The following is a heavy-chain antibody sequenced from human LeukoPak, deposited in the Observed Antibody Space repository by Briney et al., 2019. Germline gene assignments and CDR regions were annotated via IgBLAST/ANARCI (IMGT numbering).Heavy chain of an antibody. D-gene: IGHD1-26*01. CDR3: ARLALQEVGATQTYYLDY. CDR2: INHSGST. Sequence: SETLSLTCAVYDGSFSGYYWSWIRQPPGKGLEWIGEINHSGSTNYNPSLKSRVTISLDTSKSQFSLKLSSVTAADTAVYYCARLALQEVGATQTYYLDYWGQGTLVTVSS. CDR1: DGSFSGYY. J-gene: IGHJ4*02. V-gene: IGHV4-34*01.